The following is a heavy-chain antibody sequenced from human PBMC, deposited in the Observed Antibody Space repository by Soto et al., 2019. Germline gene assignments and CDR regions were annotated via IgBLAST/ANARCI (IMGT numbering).Heavy chain of an antibody. J-gene: IGHJ6*02. CDR3: ARDLWVGGTYYGMDV. D-gene: IGHD1-26*01. Sequence: ASVKVSCKASGYTFTRYGISWVRQAPGQGLEWMGWISGHNGNTNYAQKFQGRVTMTTDTSTSTADMELRSLRSDDSAVYYCARDLWVGGTYYGMDVWGQGTTVTVSS. V-gene: IGHV1-18*01. CDR2: ISGHNGNT. CDR1: GYTFTRYG.